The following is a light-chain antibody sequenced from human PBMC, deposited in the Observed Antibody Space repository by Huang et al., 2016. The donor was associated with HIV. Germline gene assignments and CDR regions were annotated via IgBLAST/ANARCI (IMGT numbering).Light chain of an antibody. Sequence: EVVLTQSPATLSLSPGERATLSCRASQTISSYLAWYQHKPGQPPRLLIYDTSKRATGIPARVSGSGYGTDFTLTISSLEPEDFAVYYCHRRAGWPLFGGGTKVEIK. CDR3: HRRAGWPL. V-gene: IGKV3-11*01. CDR2: DTS. J-gene: IGKJ4*02. CDR1: QTISSY.